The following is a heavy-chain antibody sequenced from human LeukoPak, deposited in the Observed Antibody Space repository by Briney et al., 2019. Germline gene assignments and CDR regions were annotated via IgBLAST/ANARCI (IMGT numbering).Heavy chain of an antibody. CDR2: INHSGST. Sequence: SETLSLTCAVYGGSFSGYYWSWIRQPPGKGLEWIGEINHSGSTNYNPSLKSRVTISVDTSKNQFSLKLSSVTAADTAVYYCASGYSYGFDYWGQGTLVTVSS. V-gene: IGHV4-34*01. CDR1: GGSFSGYY. D-gene: IGHD5-18*01. J-gene: IGHJ4*02. CDR3: ASGYSYGFDY.